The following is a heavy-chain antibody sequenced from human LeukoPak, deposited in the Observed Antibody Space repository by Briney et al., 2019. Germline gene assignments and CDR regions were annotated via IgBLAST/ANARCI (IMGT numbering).Heavy chain of an antibody. CDR1: GFTFSSYA. CDR3: ARDGGYTSGHPFDY. CDR2: IQRDGSDQ. Sequence: QPGGSLRLSCAASGFTFSSYAMHWVRQPPGKGLEWLTLIQRDGSDQYYADSVKGRFTISRDNSKNTLYLQVNSLRGEDTAVYYCARDGGYTSGHPFDYWGQGTLVTVSS. D-gene: IGHD5-18*01. J-gene: IGHJ4*02. V-gene: IGHV3-30*02.